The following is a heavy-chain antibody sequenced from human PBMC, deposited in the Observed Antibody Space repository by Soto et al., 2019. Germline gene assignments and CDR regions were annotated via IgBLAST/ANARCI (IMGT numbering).Heavy chain of an antibody. CDR3: ATRSYGPTYYYYAMDV. Sequence: VASVKVSCTASGYTFTTYAMHWVRQAPGQRLEWMGWINPGSGNRQYSQKFQDRLTITTDTSASTAYMELSSLRSEDTAVYYCATRSYGPTYYYYAMDVWGQGTTVTVSS. CDR1: GYTFTTYA. D-gene: IGHD5-18*01. CDR2: INPGSGNR. V-gene: IGHV1-3*01. J-gene: IGHJ6*02.